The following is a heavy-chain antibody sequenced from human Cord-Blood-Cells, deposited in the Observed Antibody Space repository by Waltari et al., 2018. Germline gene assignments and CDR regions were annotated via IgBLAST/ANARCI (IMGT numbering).Heavy chain of an antibody. CDR1: GFTFTSYS. CDR3: ARAGLVVYVIAN. D-gene: IGHD2-8*01. J-gene: IGHJ4*02. Sequence: EVPLVESGVGLVNPGGSLRLSRSALGFTFTSYSTHRVTKAPGKGLEWVSSISSSSSYIYYADSVKGRFTISRDNAKNSLYRQMNSLRAEDTAVYYCARAGLVVYVIANWGQGTLVTVSS. V-gene: IGHV3-21*01. CDR2: ISSSSSYI.